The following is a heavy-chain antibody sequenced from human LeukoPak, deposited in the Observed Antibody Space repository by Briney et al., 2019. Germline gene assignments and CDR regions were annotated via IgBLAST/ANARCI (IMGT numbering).Heavy chain of an antibody. CDR3: TREIRYFDWFQADY. Sequence: GGSPRLSCTTSGFTFGDYSMSWFRQAPGKGLEWVGFIRSKGYGGTAEYAASVKGRFTISRDDSNSIAYLQMDSLKTEDTAVYYCTREIRYFDWFQADYWGQGTLVTVSS. D-gene: IGHD3-9*01. V-gene: IGHV3-49*03. J-gene: IGHJ4*02. CDR2: IRSKGYGGTA. CDR1: GFTFGDYS.